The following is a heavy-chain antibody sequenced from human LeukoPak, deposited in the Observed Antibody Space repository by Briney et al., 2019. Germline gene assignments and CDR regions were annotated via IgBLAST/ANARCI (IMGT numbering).Heavy chain of an antibody. Sequence: PGGSLRLSCTASGFTFRTYYMSWVRQAPGKGLEWVANIKQDGSEKYYVDSVRGRFTISRDNAKNSLYLQMNSLRAEDTAVYYCARGTIAAAGYYYFDYWGQGTQVTVSS. D-gene: IGHD6-13*01. CDR2: IKQDGSEK. V-gene: IGHV3-7*04. CDR1: GFTFRTYY. J-gene: IGHJ4*02. CDR3: ARGTIAAAGYYYFDY.